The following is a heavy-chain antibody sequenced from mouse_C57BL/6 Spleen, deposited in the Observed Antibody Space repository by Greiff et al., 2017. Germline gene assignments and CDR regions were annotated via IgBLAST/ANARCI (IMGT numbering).Heavy chain of an antibody. V-gene: IGHV1-54*01. J-gene: IGHJ4*01. CDR3: ARRSLYDYAMDY. CDR2: INPGGGGT. Sequence: QVQLQQSGAELVRPGTSVKVSCKASGYAFTNYLIEWVKQRPGQGLEWIGVINPGGGGTNYNEKFKGKATLTADKSSSTAYMQLSSLTSEDSAVYFCARRSLYDYAMDYWGQGTSVTVSS. D-gene: IGHD2-12*01. CDR1: GYAFTNYL.